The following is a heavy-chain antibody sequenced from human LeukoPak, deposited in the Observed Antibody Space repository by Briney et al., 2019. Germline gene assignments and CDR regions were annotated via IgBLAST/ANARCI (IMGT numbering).Heavy chain of an antibody. Sequence: ASVKVSCKASGGTFSSYAISWVRQAPGQGLEWMGRIIPILGITNYAQKFQGRVTITADKSTSTAYMELSSLRSEDTAVYYCARSVVPAPMDVWGQGTTVTVSS. J-gene: IGHJ6*02. D-gene: IGHD2-2*01. CDR2: IIPILGIT. CDR1: GGTFSSYA. CDR3: ARSVVPAPMDV. V-gene: IGHV1-69*04.